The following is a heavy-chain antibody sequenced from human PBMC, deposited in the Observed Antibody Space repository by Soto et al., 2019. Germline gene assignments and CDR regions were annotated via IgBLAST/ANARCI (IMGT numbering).Heavy chain of an antibody. Sequence: GGSLRLSCAASGFTFSNYGMHWVRQAPGKGLEWVAVISYDGSNKYYADSVKGRFTIYRDNSKNTLSLQMNSLRAEDTAVHYCARVPTPKKGGYEAFLYYAMDVWGQGTTVTVSS. D-gene: IGHD5-12*01. CDR1: GFTFSNYG. CDR3: ARVPTPKKGGYEAFLYYAMDV. V-gene: IGHV3-30*03. J-gene: IGHJ6*02. CDR2: ISYDGSNK.